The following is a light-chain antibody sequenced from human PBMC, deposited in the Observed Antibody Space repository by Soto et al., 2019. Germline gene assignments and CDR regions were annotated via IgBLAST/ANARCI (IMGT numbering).Light chain of an antibody. J-gene: IGKJ5*01. V-gene: IGKV3D-20*02. CDR2: GAS. CDR3: QQRSNSPIT. CDR1: QSVSSSY. Sequence: DIVFTQSPCSLTLSTGERATLSCRASQSVSSSYLAWYQQKPGQAPRLLIYGASNRATGIPDRFSGSGSGTDFTLTISSLEAEDFAVYYCQQRSNSPITFGQGTRLEIK.